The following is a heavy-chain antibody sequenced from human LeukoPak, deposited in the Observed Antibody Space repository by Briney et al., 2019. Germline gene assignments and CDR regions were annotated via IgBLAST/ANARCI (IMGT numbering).Heavy chain of an antibody. J-gene: IGHJ4*02. CDR3: AKVGGYCSSTSCSGY. Sequence: PGGSLRLSCAASGFTFSSYAMSWVRQAPGKGLEWVSAISGSGGSTYYADSVKGRFTISRANSKNTLYLQMNSLRAEDTAVYYCAKVGGYCSSTSCSGYWGQGTLVTVSS. CDR1: GFTFSSYA. V-gene: IGHV3-23*01. CDR2: ISGSGGST. D-gene: IGHD2-2*01.